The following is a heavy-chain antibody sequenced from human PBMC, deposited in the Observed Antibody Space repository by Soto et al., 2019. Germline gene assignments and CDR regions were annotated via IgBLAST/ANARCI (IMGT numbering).Heavy chain of an antibody. Sequence: QVQLVQSGAEVKKPGSSVKVSCKASGGTFSSYTISWVRQAPGQGLEWMGRIIPILGIANYAQKFQGRVTITADKSTSTAYMELSSLRSEDTAVYYCGHSGSYLNAFDIWGQGTMVTVSS. D-gene: IGHD1-26*01. CDR2: IIPILGIA. CDR1: GGTFSSYT. CDR3: GHSGSYLNAFDI. J-gene: IGHJ3*02. V-gene: IGHV1-69*02.